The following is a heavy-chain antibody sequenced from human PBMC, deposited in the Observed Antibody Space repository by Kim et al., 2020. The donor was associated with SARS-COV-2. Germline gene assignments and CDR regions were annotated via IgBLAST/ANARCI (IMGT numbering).Heavy chain of an antibody. Sequence: GGSLRLSCAASGFTFSSYAMHWVRQAPGKGLEWVAVISYNGRSNNYADSVKGRFTIPRDNSKNTLYLQMNSLRAEDTAVYYCARDNYCLDYWGQGTLVTVSS. CDR2: ISYNGRSN. V-gene: IGHV3-33*05. CDR3: ARDNYCLDY. J-gene: IGHJ4*02. CDR1: GFTFSSYA. D-gene: IGHD2-15*01.